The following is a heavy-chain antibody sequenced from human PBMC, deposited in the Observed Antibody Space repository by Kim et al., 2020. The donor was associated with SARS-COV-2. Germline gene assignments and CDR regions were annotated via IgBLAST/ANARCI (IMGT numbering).Heavy chain of an antibody. Sequence: NYSPSFQGHVTISADKSISTAYLQWSSLKASDTAMYYCARRFGFLIGMDVWGQGTTVTVSS. J-gene: IGHJ6*02. V-gene: IGHV5-10-1*01. D-gene: IGHD3-3*01. CDR3: ARRFGFLIGMDV.